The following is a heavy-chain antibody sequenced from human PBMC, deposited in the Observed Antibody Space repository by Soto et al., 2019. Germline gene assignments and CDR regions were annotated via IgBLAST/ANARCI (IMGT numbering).Heavy chain of an antibody. J-gene: IGHJ6*03. D-gene: IGHD3-3*01. V-gene: IGHV4-59*01. CDR1: GGCISSYY. Sequence: SETLSLTCTVSGGCISSYYWSWIRQPPGKGLEWIGYIYYSGSTNYNPSLKSRVTISVDTSKNQFSLKLSSVTAADTAVYYCARDGFWSGYYTGEDYYYYMDVWGRGTTVTVSS. CDR3: ARDGFWSGYYTGEDYYYYMDV. CDR2: IYYSGST.